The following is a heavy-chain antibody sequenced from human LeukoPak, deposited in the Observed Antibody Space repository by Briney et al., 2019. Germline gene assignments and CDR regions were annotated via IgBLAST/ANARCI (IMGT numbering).Heavy chain of an antibody. Sequence: PGGSLRLSCAASGFTFSDYYMSWIRQAPGKGLEWVSYISSSGSTIYYADSVKGRFTISRDNAKNSLYLQMNSLRAEDTAVYYCARGGYSGYDLSPKYYGMDVWGQGTTVTVSS. CDR1: GFTFSDYY. CDR2: ISSSGSTI. J-gene: IGHJ6*02. CDR3: ARGGYSGYDLSPKYYGMDV. V-gene: IGHV3-11*04. D-gene: IGHD5-12*01.